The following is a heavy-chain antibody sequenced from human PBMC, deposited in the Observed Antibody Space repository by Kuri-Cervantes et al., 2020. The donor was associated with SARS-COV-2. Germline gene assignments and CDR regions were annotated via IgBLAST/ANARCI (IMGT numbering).Heavy chain of an antibody. CDR3: ARATAVNWFDP. D-gene: IGHD4-23*01. J-gene: IGHJ5*02. CDR2: IYHSGST. V-gene: IGHV4-38-2*01. Sequence: QTLSLTCAVSGYSISSGYYWGWIRQPPGKGLEWIGSIYHSGSTYYNPSLKSRVTISVDTSKNQFSLKLSSVTAADTAVYYCARATAVNWFDPWGQGPLVTVSS. CDR1: GYSISSGYY.